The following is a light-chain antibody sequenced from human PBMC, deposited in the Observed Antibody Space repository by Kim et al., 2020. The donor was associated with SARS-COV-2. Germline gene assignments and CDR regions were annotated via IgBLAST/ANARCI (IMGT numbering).Light chain of an antibody. J-gene: IGLJ3*02. CDR2: MDD. CDR1: SSNIGGNY. V-gene: IGLV1-47*01. Sequence: ELTQPPSASGTPGQRVTISCSGSSSNIGGNYVYWYKQLPGTAPKLLIYMDDQRPSGVPDRISGSKSGTSASLAISGLRSEDVANYYCAALDASLSVSFGGGTQLTVL. CDR3: AALDASLSVS.